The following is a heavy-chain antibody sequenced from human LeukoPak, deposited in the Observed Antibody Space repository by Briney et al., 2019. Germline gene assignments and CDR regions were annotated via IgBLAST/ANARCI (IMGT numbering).Heavy chain of an antibody. J-gene: IGHJ4*02. Sequence: SVKASCKASGGTFSSYAISWVRQAPGQGLEWMGGIIPIFGTANYAQKFQGRVTITADESTSTAYMELSSLRSEDTAVYYCARDRVDTAMVKGFDYWGQGTLVTVSS. CDR3: ARDRVDTAMVKGFDY. CDR2: IIPIFGTA. V-gene: IGHV1-69*13. D-gene: IGHD5-18*01. CDR1: GGTFSSYA.